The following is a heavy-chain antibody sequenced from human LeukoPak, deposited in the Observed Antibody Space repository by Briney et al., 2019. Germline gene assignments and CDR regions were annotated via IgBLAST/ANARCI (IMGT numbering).Heavy chain of an antibody. J-gene: IGHJ4*02. CDR2: IKTKADGGTT. CDR3: TALRPDY. V-gene: IGHV3-15*01. Sequence: GGSLRLSCAASGFTFSNAWMTWVRPAAGKGREWIGRIKTKADGGTTDYAAPVKGRFTISRDDSKNTLYLQMNSLKTEDTAVYYCTALRPDYWGQGTLVTVSS. CDR1: GFTFSNAW.